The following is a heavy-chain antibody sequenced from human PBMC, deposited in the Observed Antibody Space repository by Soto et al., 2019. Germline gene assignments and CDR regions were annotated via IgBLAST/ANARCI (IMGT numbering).Heavy chain of an antibody. CDR2: IYHSGST. D-gene: IGHD3-3*01. CDR3: ARGLDFWSGGNYYYYGMDV. Sequence: PSETLSLTCAVSGGSISSGGYSWSWIRQPPGKGLEWIGYIYHSGSTYYNPSLKSRVTISVDRSKNQFSLKLSSVTAADTAVYYCARGLDFWSGGNYYYYGMDVWGQGTTVTVS. CDR1: GGSISSGGYS. J-gene: IGHJ6*02. V-gene: IGHV4-30-2*01.